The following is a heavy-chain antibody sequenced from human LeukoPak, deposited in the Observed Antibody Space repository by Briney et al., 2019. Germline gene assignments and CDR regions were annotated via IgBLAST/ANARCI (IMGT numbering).Heavy chain of an antibody. D-gene: IGHD6-13*01. CDR3: TKSGARYSALSNFDC. Sequence: GGSLRLSCAAXXXPFSSYGMSWVRQPPGKGLEWVADIRNSGDKTYYADSVKGRFTISRDNAKNTLFLQMHRLSAEGTALYYCTKSGARYSALSNFDCWGEGGMVAVSS. CDR2: IRNSGDKT. J-gene: IGHJ4*02. V-gene: IGHV3-23*01. CDR1: XXPFSSYG.